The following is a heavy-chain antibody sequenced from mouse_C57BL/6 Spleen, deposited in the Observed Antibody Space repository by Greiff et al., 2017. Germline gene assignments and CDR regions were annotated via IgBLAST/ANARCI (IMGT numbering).Heavy chain of an antibody. CDR2: ISSGSSTI. CDR3: EREEDAFDY. Sequence: VKLVESGGGLVKPGGSLKLSCAASGFTFSDYGMHWVRQAPEQGLEWVAYISSGSSTIYYADTVKGRFTISRDNANNTRFLQMTSLRSEDTGMYYCEREEDAFDYWGQGTTLTVSS. CDR1: GFTFSDYG. V-gene: IGHV5-17*01. J-gene: IGHJ2*01.